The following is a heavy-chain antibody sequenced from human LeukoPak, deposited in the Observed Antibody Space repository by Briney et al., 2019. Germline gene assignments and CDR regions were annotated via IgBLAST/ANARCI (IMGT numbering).Heavy chain of an antibody. CDR1: GGSISAYY. Sequence: SETLSLTCTVSGGSISAYYWSWIRRPPGKGLEWIGYMYYSGSSNYNPSLKSRVTISVDTSKNQFSLKLNSVTAADTAVYYCARDYYGHYYMDVGGKGTTVTISS. V-gene: IGHV4-59*13. D-gene: IGHD3-10*01. CDR2: MYYSGSS. J-gene: IGHJ6*03. CDR3: ARDYYGHYYMDV.